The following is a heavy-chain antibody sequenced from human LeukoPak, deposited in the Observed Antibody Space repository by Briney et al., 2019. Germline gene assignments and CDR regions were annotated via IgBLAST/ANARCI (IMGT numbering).Heavy chain of an antibody. V-gene: IGHV3-7*03. J-gene: IGHJ3*01. CDR2: IKQDGSEK. Sequence: GVSLRLSCAASGFTFSSHWMTWVRQAPGKGLEWVANIKQDGSEKYYVESVKGRSTISRDNAKNSLYLQMKSLRVEDTAVYYCARASGSSSPRYGFDHWGQGTMVTVSS. D-gene: IGHD6-13*01. CDR3: ARASGSSSPRYGFDH. CDR1: GFTFSSHW.